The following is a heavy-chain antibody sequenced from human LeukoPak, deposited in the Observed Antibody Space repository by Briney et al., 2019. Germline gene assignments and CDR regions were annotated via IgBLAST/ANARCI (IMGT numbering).Heavy chain of an antibody. D-gene: IGHD3-10*01. CDR3: ARDESSGSALAAFDI. Sequence: DSVKVSCKASGYTFTTYHAMNWVRQAPGQGLEWMGWINTNTGNPTYAQGFTGRFVFSLDTSVSTAYLQISSLKAEDTAVYYCARDESSGSALAAFDIWGQGTMVTVSS. CDR2: INTNTGNP. CDR1: GYTFTTYHA. V-gene: IGHV7-4-1*02. J-gene: IGHJ3*02.